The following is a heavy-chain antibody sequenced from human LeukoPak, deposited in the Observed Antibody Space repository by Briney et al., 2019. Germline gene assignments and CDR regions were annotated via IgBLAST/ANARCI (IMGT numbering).Heavy chain of an antibody. Sequence: GGSLRLSCAASGFTFSSYAMSWVCQAPGKGLEWVSAISGSGGSTYYADSVKGRFTISRDNSKNTLYLQMNSLRAEDTAVYYCAKSESGYSSIFDYWGQGTLVTVSS. CDR3: AKSESGYSSIFDY. J-gene: IGHJ4*02. V-gene: IGHV3-23*01. CDR2: ISGSGGST. CDR1: GFTFSSYA. D-gene: IGHD6-13*01.